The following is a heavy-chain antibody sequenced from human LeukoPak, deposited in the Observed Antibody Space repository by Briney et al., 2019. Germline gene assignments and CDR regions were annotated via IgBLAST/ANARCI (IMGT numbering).Heavy chain of an antibody. Sequence: GGSLRLSCGASGFTFSTYGMSWVRQAPGKGLEWVSAISGSGGNTYYADSVKGRFTISRDNSKNTLYLQMNSLRAEDTAMYYCAKDSAYYYDSSGYYYDWGQGTLVTVSS. J-gene: IGHJ4*02. CDR2: ISGSGGNT. V-gene: IGHV3-23*01. CDR3: AKDSAYYYDSSGYYYD. CDR1: GFTFSTYG. D-gene: IGHD3-22*01.